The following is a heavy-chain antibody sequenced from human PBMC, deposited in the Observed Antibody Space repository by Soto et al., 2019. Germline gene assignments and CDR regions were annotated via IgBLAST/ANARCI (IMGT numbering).Heavy chain of an antibody. Sequence: ASVKVSCKASGFTFVMYAIHWVRQAPGQGLEWMAWINAGNGHTTYSQKFQGRVTITRDTSARTVYMELRSLRFEDTATYYCARAGWFAEGFFDFWGQGNPVTVSS. D-gene: IGHD3-10*01. CDR2: INAGNGHT. CDR3: ARAGWFAEGFFDF. V-gene: IGHV1-3*01. CDR1: GFTFVMYA. J-gene: IGHJ4*02.